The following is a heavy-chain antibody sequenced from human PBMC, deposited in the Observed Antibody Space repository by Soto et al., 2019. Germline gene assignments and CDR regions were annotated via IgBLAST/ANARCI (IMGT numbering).Heavy chain of an antibody. CDR1: GFTFSDYA. D-gene: IGHD1-26*01. CDR3: ARGRENYSYFDY. CDR2: ISYEGSEK. V-gene: IGHV3-30*04. Sequence: GGSLRLSCAASGFTFSDYAMHWIRQPPGKGLEWVAIISYEGSEKYYSDSVKGRFTLSRDNAKNTVFLQMSSLRAEDTAVYYCARGRENYSYFDYWGQGIVVTVSS. J-gene: IGHJ4*02.